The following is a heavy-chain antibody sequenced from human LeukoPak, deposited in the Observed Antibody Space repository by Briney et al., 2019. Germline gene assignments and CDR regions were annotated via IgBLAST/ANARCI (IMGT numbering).Heavy chain of an antibody. D-gene: IGHD1-26*01. J-gene: IGHJ3*01. CDR1: GASISAYY. V-gene: IGHV4-59*01. CDR2: SYSGGNA. Sequence: SETLSLTCTVSGASISAYYWSWIRQPPGKGLEWIGDSYSGGNANYNPSLKSRVTISIDTSGNQFSLRLTSVTAADTAVYFCAHSKRGGGYYINAFAVWGQGALVTISS. CDR3: AHSKRGGGYYINAFAV.